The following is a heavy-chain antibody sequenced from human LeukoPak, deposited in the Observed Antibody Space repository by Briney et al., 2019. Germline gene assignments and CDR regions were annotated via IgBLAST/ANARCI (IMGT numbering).Heavy chain of an antibody. CDR2: MRLAGSVT. CDR3: GIDRGAR. Sequence: GGSLRLSCAASGSTFSRSYMGWVRQAPGKGLEWVALMRLAGSVTYYVESVKGRFTISRDNTKNLLYLQMNNLRAEDTAVYYCGIDRGARWGQGTLVTVSS. J-gene: IGHJ4*02. V-gene: IGHV3-7*01. CDR1: GSTFSRSY.